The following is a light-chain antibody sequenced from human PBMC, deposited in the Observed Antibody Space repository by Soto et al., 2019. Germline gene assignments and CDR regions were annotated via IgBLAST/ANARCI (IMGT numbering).Light chain of an antibody. CDR1: QSINSF. V-gene: IGKV3-20*01. Sequence: EIVLTQSPGTLSLSPGEGATLSCRASQSINSFLAWYQQRRGQAPRLLIHGASNRATSIPDRFSGSGSGTDFTLTISRLEPEDFAVYYCQQYGGSPRTFGQGTKVEVK. J-gene: IGKJ1*01. CDR2: GAS. CDR3: QQYGGSPRT.